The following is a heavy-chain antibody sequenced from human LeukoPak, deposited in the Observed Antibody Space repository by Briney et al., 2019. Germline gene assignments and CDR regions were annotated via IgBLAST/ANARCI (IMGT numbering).Heavy chain of an antibody. D-gene: IGHD6-6*01. CDR3: ARVGKGIAARPFDY. V-gene: IGHV3-7*01. CDR2: IKQDGSEK. Sequence: GGSLRLSCAASGFTFSNYGMSWVRQAPGKGLEWVANIKQDGSEKYYVDSVKGRFTISRDNAKNSLYLQMNSLRAEDTAVYYCARVGKGIAARPFDYWGQGTLVTVSS. CDR1: GFTFSNYG. J-gene: IGHJ4*02.